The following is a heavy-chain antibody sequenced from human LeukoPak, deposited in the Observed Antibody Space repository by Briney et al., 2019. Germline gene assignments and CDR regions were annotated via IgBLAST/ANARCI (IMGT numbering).Heavy chain of an antibody. J-gene: IGHJ4*02. CDR1: GFTFSNYW. D-gene: IGHD5-12*01. V-gene: IGHV3-74*01. Sequence: GGSLRLSCAASGFTFSNYWMHWVRQAPGKGLVWVSRIHSDGSSTYYADSVKGRFTISRDNSKNTLYLQMNSLRAEDTAVYYCARGPSGYHNTGGQGTLVTVSS. CDR3: ARGPSGYHNT. CDR2: IHSDGSST.